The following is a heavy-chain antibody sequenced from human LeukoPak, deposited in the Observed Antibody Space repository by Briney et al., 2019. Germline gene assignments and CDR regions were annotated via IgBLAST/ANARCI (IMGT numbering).Heavy chain of an antibody. CDR2: ISYDGSNK. CDR3: ARLGLNYYDSSGYYYFDY. J-gene: IGHJ4*02. CDR1: GFTFSSYA. D-gene: IGHD3-22*01. V-gene: IGHV3-30*04. Sequence: PGGSLRLSCAASGFTFSSYAMHWVRQAPGKGLEWVAVISYDGSNKYYADSVKGRFTISRDNSKNTLYLQMNSLRAEDTAVYYCARLGLNYYDSSGYYYFDYWGQGTLVTVSS.